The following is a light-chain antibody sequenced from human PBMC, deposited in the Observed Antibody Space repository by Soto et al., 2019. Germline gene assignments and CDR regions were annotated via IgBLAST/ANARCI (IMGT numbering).Light chain of an antibody. V-gene: IGLV1-44*01. CDR2: SDN. Sequence: QSVLTQPPSASGTPGQRVTISCSGSSSNIGGNAVNWYQQLPGTAPKLLIYSDNQRPSGVPDRFSGSKSGTSASLAIIGLQSEDEADYYCATWDDSLNGYVFATGTKVTVL. J-gene: IGLJ1*01. CDR3: ATWDDSLNGYV. CDR1: SSNIGGNA.